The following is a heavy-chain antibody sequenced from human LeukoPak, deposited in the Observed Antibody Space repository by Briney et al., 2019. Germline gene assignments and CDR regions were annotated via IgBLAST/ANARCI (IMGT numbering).Heavy chain of an antibody. CDR3: AREQMYYYDSSGHRSHNWFDP. CDR2: ISYDGSNK. J-gene: IGHJ5*02. V-gene: IGHV3-30*03. Sequence: GGSLRLSCAASGFTFSSYGMHWVRQAPGKGLEWVAVISYDGSNKYYADSVKGRFTISRDNSKNTLYLQMNSLRAEDTAVYYCAREQMYYYDSSGHRSHNWFDPWGQGTLVTVSS. CDR1: GFTFSSYG. D-gene: IGHD3-22*01.